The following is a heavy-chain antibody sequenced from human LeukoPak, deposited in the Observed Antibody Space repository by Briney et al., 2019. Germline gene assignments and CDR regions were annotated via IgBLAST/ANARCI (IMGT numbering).Heavy chain of an antibody. CDR2: ISGSGGST. CDR1: GITLSNYG. CDR3: AKRGVVIRVFLVGFHKEAFYFES. D-gene: IGHD3/OR15-3a*01. J-gene: IGHJ4*02. V-gene: IGHV3-23*01. Sequence: GGSLRLSCAVSGITLSNYGMSWVRQAPGKGLEWVAGISGSGGSTIYADSVKGRFTISRDNPKNTLYLQMNSLRAEDTAFYFCAKRGVVIRVFLVGFHKEAFYFESLGQGALVTVSS.